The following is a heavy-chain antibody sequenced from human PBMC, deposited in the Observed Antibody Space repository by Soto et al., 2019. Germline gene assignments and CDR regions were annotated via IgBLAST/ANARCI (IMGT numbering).Heavy chain of an antibody. J-gene: IGHJ6*02. CDR2: INPNSGGT. V-gene: IGHV1-2*04. CDR1: GYTFTGYY. CDR3: ARGQDIVVVVAATSAGMDV. Sequence: ASVKVSCKASGYTFTGYYMHWVRQAPGQGLEWMGWINPNSGGTSYVQKFQGWVTMTRDTSISTAYMELSRLRSDDTAVYYCARGQDIVVVVAATSAGMDVWGQGTTVTVSS. D-gene: IGHD2-15*01.